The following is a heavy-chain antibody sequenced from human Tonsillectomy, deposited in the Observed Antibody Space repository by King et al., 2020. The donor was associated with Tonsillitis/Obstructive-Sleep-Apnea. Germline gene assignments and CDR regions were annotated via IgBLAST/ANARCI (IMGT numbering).Heavy chain of an antibody. CDR2: ISPYNGDT. J-gene: IGHJ4*02. Sequence: QLVQSGAEVKRPGASVRVSCKASGYTFTSYGISWVRQAPGQGLEWMGWISPYNGDTNFAQKLQGKVTMTTGTSTSTAYMELRSLRSDDTAVYYCARDSMSHYYDSSGYYTFDYWGQGTLVTVSS. CDR1: GYTFTSYG. CDR3: ARDSMSHYYDSSGYYTFDY. V-gene: IGHV1-18*01. D-gene: IGHD3-22*01.